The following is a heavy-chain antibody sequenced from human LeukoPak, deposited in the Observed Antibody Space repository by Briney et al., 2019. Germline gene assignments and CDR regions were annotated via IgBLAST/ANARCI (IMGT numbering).Heavy chain of an antibody. CDR2: ISWNSGTK. CDR1: GFTFSIYA. CDR3: AVLHYYAMDV. V-gene: IGHV3-9*01. D-gene: IGHD2-8*01. J-gene: IGHJ6*02. Sequence: GGSLRLSCAAAGFTFSIYAFSWVRQAPGKGLEWVSGISWNSGTKGYADSVKGRFTISRDNAKNSLYLQMNSLRGEDAALYYCAVLHYYAMDVWGQGTTITVSS.